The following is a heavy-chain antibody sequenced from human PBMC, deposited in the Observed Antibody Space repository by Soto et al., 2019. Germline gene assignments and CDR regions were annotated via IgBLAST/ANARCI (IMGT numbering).Heavy chain of an antibody. CDR2: ISGSGGST. D-gene: IGHD6-13*01. Sequence: EVQLLESGGGLVQPGGSLRLSCAASGFTFSSYAMSWVRQAPGKGLEWVSAISGSGGSTYYADSVKGRFTISRDNSKNTLYLQMNSLRAEDTAVYYCAKDVDSSSWYNTYFDYWGQGTLVTVSS. CDR3: AKDVDSSSWYNTYFDY. V-gene: IGHV3-23*01. CDR1: GFTFSSYA. J-gene: IGHJ4*02.